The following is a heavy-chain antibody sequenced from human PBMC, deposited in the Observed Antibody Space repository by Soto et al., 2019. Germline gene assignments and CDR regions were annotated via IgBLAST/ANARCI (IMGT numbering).Heavy chain of an antibody. D-gene: IGHD2-2*01. J-gene: IGHJ3*02. Sequence: GASVKVSCKASGGTFSSYTISWVQQAPGQGLEWMGRIIPILGIANYAQKFQGRVTITADKSTSKAYMELSSLRSEDTAVYYCARATIIVVQAAGYAFDIWGQGKMVTVSS. V-gene: IGHV1-69*02. CDR3: ARATIIVVQAAGYAFDI. CDR1: GGTFSSYT. CDR2: IIPILGIA.